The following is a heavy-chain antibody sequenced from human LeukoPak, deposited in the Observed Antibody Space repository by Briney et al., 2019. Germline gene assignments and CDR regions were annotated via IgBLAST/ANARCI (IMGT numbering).Heavy chain of an antibody. CDR1: GGTFSSYA. CDR3: ARGWNIVVVPAGAYESYFDH. Sequence: SVKVSCXASGGTFSSYAISWVRQAPGQGLEWMGGIIPIFGTANYAQKFQGRVTITADESTSTAYMELSSLRSEDTAVYYCARGWNIVVVPAGAYESYFDHWGQGTLVTVSS. CDR2: IIPIFGTA. J-gene: IGHJ4*02. D-gene: IGHD2-2*01. V-gene: IGHV1-69*13.